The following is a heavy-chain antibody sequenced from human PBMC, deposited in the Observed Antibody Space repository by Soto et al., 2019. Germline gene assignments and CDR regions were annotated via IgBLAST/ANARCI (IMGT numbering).Heavy chain of an antibody. D-gene: IGHD4-17*01. CDR1: GGSISSVGYS. CDR2: RYHSGST. CDR3: ARGGGDTPPTTKCWFDP. V-gene: IGHV4-30-2*01. J-gene: IGHJ5*02. Sequence: LQLQESGSGLVTPSQTLSLTCAVSGGSISSVGYSWSWLRQPPGKVLEWIGYRYHSGSTYYNPSLKSRVTTSVDRSKNQFSVKLCAVDAADTAVYYCARGGGDTPPTTKCWFDPCGQGTLVTVS.